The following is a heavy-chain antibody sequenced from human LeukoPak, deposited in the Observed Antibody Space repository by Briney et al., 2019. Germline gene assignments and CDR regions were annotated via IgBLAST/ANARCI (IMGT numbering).Heavy chain of an antibody. CDR3: ARVAKHYDILTGHLSNYYMDV. Sequence: ASVKVSCKASGYTFTGYYMHWVRQAPGQGLEWMGWINPNSGGTNYAQKFQGRVTMTRDASISTAYMELSRLRSDDTAVYYCARVAKHYDILTGHLSNYYMDVWGKGTTVTVSS. CDR2: INPNSGGT. V-gene: IGHV1-2*02. D-gene: IGHD3-9*01. CDR1: GYTFTGYY. J-gene: IGHJ6*03.